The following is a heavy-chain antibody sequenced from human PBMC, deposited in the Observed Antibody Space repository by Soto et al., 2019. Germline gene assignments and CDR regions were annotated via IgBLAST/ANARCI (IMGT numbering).Heavy chain of an antibody. CDR1: GYAFTTYG. CDR3: ARGRYGDY. V-gene: IGHV1-18*01. CDR2: ISAHNGNT. Sequence: QVHLVQSGAEVKKPGASVKVSCKGSGYAFTTYGITWVRQAPGQGLEWMGWISAHNGNTNYAQKLQGRVTVTRDTTTSTAYMELRRMRADDTAEYYCARGRYGDYWGQGALVTVSS. D-gene: IGHD1-1*01. J-gene: IGHJ4*02.